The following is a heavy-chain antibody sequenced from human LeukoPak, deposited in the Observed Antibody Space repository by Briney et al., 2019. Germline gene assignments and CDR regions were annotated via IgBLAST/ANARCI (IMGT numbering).Heavy chain of an antibody. V-gene: IGHV3-23*01. CDR3: AKGDSSGWYPCYMDV. CDR1: GFTFSGSA. CDR2: ISGSGGST. Sequence: GGSLRLSCTASGFTFSGSAMHWVRQAPGKGLEWVSAISGSGGSTYYADSVKGRFTISRDNSKNTLYLQMNSLRAEDTAVYYCAKGDSSGWYPCYMDVWGKGTTVTVSS. J-gene: IGHJ6*03. D-gene: IGHD6-19*01.